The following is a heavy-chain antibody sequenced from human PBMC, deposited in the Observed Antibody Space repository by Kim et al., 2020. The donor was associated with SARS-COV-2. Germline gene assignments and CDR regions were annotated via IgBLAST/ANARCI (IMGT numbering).Heavy chain of an antibody. V-gene: IGHV4-34*01. D-gene: IGHD2-8*01. CDR2: INHSGST. J-gene: IGHJ5*02. CDR3: ARGPLRVLHRNNWFDP. Sequence: SETLSLTCAVYGGSFSGYYWSWIRQPPGKGLEWIGEINHSGSTNYNPSLKSRVTISVDTSKNQFSLKLSSVTAADTAVYYCARGPLRVLHRNNWFDPWGQGTLVTVSS. CDR1: GGSFSGYY.